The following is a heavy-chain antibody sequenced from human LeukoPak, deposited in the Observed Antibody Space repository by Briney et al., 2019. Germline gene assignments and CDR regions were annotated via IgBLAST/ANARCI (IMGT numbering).Heavy chain of an antibody. J-gene: IGHJ3*02. Sequence: GGSLRLSCAASGFTFSNAWMSWVRQAPGKGLEWVGRIKIKTDGGTTVYGAPVKGRFSISRDDSKNTLYLEMSSLKTEDTAVYFCTGTTTYYDLWSGYSRAFDIWGQGTMVTVPS. CDR2: IKIKTDGGTT. CDR3: TGTTTYYDLWSGYSRAFDI. V-gene: IGHV3-15*01. CDR1: GFTFSNAW. D-gene: IGHD3-3*01.